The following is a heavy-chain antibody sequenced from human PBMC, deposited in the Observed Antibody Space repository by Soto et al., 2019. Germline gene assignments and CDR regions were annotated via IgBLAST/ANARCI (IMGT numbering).Heavy chain of an antibody. V-gene: IGHV3-30-3*01. J-gene: IGHJ4*02. CDR3: ARDKRDLRFLEWSYYFDY. CDR2: ISYDGSNK. D-gene: IGHD3-3*01. Sequence: GGSLRLSCAPSGFTFSNYAMHLVRQAPGKGLEWVAVISYDGSNKYYADSVKGRFTISRDNSKNTLYLQMNSLRAEDTAVYYCARDKRDLRFLEWSYYFDYWGQGT. CDR1: GFTFSNYA.